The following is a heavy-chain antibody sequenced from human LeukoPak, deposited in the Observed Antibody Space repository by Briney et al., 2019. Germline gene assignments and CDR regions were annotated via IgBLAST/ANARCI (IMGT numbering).Heavy chain of an antibody. CDR2: IYYSGGT. CDR3: VRGAIPENWFDP. D-gene: IGHD2-2*02. J-gene: IGHJ5*02. CDR1: GASISSGGYY. Sequence: SETLSLNCTVSGASISSGGYYWIWIRQHPGKGLEWIGYIYYSGGTYYNPSLKSRVSVSVDTSKNQFSLKLSSVTAADTAVYFCVRGAIPENWFDPWGQGTLVTVSS. V-gene: IGHV4-31*03.